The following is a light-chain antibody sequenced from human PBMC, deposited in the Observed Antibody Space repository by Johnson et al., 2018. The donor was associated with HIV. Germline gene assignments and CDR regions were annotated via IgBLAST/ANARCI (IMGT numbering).Light chain of an antibody. CDR3: GTWDMSLTAGRYV. CDR1: TSNIGNNY. CDR2: QTN. Sequence: QSVLTQPPSVSAAPGQLVTISCSGSTSNIGNNYVSWYQQLPGTAPKLLIYQTNKRPSGIPDRISGSKSGTSATLGIAGFQTGDEADYYCGTWDMSLTAGRYVFGSGTKVTVL. J-gene: IGLJ1*01. V-gene: IGLV1-51*02.